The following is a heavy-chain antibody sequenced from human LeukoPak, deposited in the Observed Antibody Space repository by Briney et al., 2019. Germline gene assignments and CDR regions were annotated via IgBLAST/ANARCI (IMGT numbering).Heavy chain of an antibody. CDR2: IYSGGST. J-gene: IGHJ4*02. Sequence: GGSLRLSCAASGFTFSSYEMNWVRQAPGKGLEWVSVIYSGGSTYYADSVKGRFTISRDNSKNTLYLQMNSLRAEDTAVYYCATAYDTTRDFDYWGQGTLVTVSS. V-gene: IGHV3-66*02. D-gene: IGHD3-9*01. CDR3: ATAYDTTRDFDY. CDR1: GFTFSSYE.